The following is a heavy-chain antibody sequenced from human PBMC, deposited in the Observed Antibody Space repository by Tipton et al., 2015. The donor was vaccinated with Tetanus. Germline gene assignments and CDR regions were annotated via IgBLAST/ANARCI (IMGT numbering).Heavy chain of an antibody. D-gene: IGHD2-15*01. Sequence: LRLSCSVSDGPVSSGGFYWGWVRQVTGKGLEWIGNIYYSGTTYYTPSLRGRLPISVDTSKNQFSLKLTSVTAADTAVYYCARASCDSVVSCEVEWWHNWFDSWGQGALVTVSS. V-gene: IGHV4-31*03. CDR1: DGPVSSGGFY. CDR2: IYYSGTT. CDR3: ARASCDSVVSCEVEWWHNWFDS. J-gene: IGHJ5*01.